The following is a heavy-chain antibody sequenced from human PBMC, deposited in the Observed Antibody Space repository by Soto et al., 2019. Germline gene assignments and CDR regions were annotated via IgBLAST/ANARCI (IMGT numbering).Heavy chain of an antibody. Sequence: GGSLRLSCAASGFTFSSYWMSWVRQAPGKGLEWVANIKQDGSEKYYVDSVKGRFTISRDNAKNSLYLQMNSLRAEDTAVYYCARIVWNCGYDDAFDIWGQGTMVTVSS. D-gene: IGHD5-12*01. CDR1: GFTFSSYW. CDR3: ARIVWNCGYDDAFDI. V-gene: IGHV3-7*03. CDR2: IKQDGSEK. J-gene: IGHJ3*02.